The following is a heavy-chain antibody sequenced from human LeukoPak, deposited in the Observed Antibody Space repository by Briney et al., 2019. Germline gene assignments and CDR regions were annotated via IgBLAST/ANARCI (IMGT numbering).Heavy chain of an antibody. CDR1: FTFSTYG. D-gene: IGHD4-23*01. Sequence: GGSLRLSCAASFTFSTYGMHWVRQAPGKGLEWVAFIWSDASHEYYSDSVKGRFTISRDNSRNTLYLQMNSLRAEDTAVYYCASLVGTFDYWGQGTLLTVSS. J-gene: IGHJ4*02. CDR2: IWSDASHE. V-gene: IGHV3-33*01. CDR3: ASLVGTFDY.